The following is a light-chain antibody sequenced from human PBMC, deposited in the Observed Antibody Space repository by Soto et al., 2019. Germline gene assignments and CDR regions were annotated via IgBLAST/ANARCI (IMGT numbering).Light chain of an antibody. V-gene: IGKV3-11*01. CDR1: QSVSSY. J-gene: IGKJ2*01. CDR2: DAS. Sequence: EIVLTQPPATLSLSPGERATLSCRASQSVSSYLAWYQQKSGQAPRLLIYDASNRATGIPARFSGSGSGTDFTLTISSLEPEDFAVYYCQQRSNWPPRYTFGQGTKLEIK. CDR3: QQRSNWPPRYT.